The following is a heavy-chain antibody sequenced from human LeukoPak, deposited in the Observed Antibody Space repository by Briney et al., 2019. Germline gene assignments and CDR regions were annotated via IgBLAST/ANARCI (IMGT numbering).Heavy chain of an antibody. J-gene: IGHJ4*02. CDR3: ARHVDFWSGYPFDY. Sequence: PSQTLSLTCTVSGDSISRGRYYWSWVRQPAGKELEWIGRIYASGKTDYNPYTPSLKSRVAMSLDTSKNQVSLYLTSVTAADTAVYYCARHVDFWSGYPFDYWGQGTLVTVSS. D-gene: IGHD3-3*01. V-gene: IGHV4-61*02. CDR1: GDSISRGRYY. CDR2: IYASGKT.